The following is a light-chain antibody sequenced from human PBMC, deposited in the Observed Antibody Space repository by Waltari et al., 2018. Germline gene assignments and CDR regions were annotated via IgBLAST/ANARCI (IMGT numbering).Light chain of an antibody. V-gene: IGLV3-19*01. Sequence: SSKLTQDTAVSVALGQRVTITCKGDSLRIYCASWYQKRPGQAPKLVNYSKTQRPSGIPGRFAGSSSGNTASLTITGAQAEDEADYYCISRDSGENLLVFGGGTKLTVL. CDR2: SKT. CDR3: ISRDSGENLLV. J-gene: IGLJ3*02. CDR1: SLRIYC.